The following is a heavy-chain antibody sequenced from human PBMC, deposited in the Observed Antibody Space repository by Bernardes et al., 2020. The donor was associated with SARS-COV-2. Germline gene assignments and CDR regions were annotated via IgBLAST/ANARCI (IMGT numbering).Heavy chain of an antibody. CDR2: MNPNSGNT. J-gene: IGHJ6*02. D-gene: IGHD6-13*01. CDR1: GYTFTSYD. CDR3: ASVGIAAAGPFLGQRANYYGMDV. Sequence: ASLKVSCKASGYTFTSYDINWVRQATGQGLEWMGWMNPNSGNTGYAQKFQGRVTMTRNTSISTAYMELSSLRSEDTAVYYCASVGIAAAGPFLGQRANYYGMDVWGQGTTVTVSS. V-gene: IGHV1-8*01.